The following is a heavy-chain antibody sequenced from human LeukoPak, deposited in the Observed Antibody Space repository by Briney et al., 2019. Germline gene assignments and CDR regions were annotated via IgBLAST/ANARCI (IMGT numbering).Heavy chain of an antibody. V-gene: IGHV4-59*01. D-gene: IGHD3-3*01. J-gene: IGHJ3*02. CDR3: ARESLYDFWSGYAFDI. CDR1: GGSISSYY. Sequence: SETPSLTCTVSGGSISSYYWSWIRQPPGKGLEWIGYIYYSGSTNYNPSLKSRVTISVDTSKNQFSLKLSSVTAADTAVYYCARESLYDFWSGYAFDIWGQGTMVTVSS. CDR2: IYYSGST.